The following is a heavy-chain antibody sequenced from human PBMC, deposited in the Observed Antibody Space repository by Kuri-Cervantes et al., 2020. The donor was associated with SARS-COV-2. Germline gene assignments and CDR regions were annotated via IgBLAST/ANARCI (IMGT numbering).Heavy chain of an antibody. D-gene: IGHD2/OR15-2a*01. J-gene: IGHJ5*02. CDR3: ARFYISGWFDP. CDR1: GYTFTSYG. Sequence: ASVNVSCKASGYTFTSYGISGVRQAPGQGLEWMGWISAYNGNTNYEQKLQDRVTMTTDTSTSTAYMELRSLRSDDTAVYYCARFYISGWFDPWGQGTLVTVSS. V-gene: IGHV1-18*04. CDR2: ISAYNGNT.